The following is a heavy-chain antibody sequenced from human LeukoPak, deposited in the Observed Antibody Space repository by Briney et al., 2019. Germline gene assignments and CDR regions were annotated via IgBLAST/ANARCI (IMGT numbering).Heavy chain of an antibody. CDR2: IIPIFGTA. CDR3: ARDYLGYCSGGRCHGWLDY. Sequence: SVKVSCKASGGAFSSYAISWVRQAPGQGLEWMGGIIPIFGTANYAQKFQGRVTITTDESTSTAYMELSSLRSEDTAVYYCARDYLGYCSGGRCHGWLDYWGQGTLVTVSS. D-gene: IGHD2-15*01. V-gene: IGHV1-69*05. CDR1: GGAFSSYA. J-gene: IGHJ4*02.